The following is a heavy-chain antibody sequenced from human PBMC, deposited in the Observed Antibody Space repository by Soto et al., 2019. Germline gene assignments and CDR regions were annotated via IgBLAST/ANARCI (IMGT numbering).Heavy chain of an antibody. CDR1: GFTVGNNY. J-gene: IGHJ5*01. V-gene: IGHV3-66*01. CDR3: AGDPIKGFGS. Sequence: EVQLVESGGGLVQPGGSLRLSCAASGFTVGNNYMSWVRQAPTKGLEWLSVIFGDGRTYYADSVKGRFTVSRDSSENTQFLQINNVRAEDTAVYYFAGDPIKGFGSWGHGTLGTIS. CDR2: IFGDGRT.